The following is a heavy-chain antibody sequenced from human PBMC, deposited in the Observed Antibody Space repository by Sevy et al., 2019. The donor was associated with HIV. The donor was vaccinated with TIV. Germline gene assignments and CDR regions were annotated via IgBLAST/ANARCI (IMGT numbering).Heavy chain of an antibody. Sequence: GGSLRLSCAASGFTFSYYSMNWVRQAPGKGLEWVSSISGSSSYIYYADSVKGRFAISRDKAKNSLYLQMNSLRAEDTAVYYCASPLDYYDSPSAYWGQGTLVTVSS. V-gene: IGHV3-21*01. D-gene: IGHD3-22*01. J-gene: IGHJ4*02. CDR3: ASPLDYYDSPSAY. CDR2: ISGSSSYI. CDR1: GFTFSYYS.